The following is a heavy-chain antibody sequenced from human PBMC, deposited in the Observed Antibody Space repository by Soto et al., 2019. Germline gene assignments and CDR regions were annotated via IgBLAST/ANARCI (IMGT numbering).Heavy chain of an antibody. CDR2: IIPPFGAP. CDR3: ARVPSDGAGWYGDS. D-gene: IGHD6-19*01. J-gene: IGHJ4*02. Sequence: QMQLVQSGPEVKKPGSSVTVSCKASGVALSGYAITWVRQAPAQGLEWMGLIIPPFGAPTYAQKFQGSITITADKSTATVYLELRSLRSDDTGVYYCARVPSDGAGWYGDSWGQGTLLTVSS. CDR1: GVALSGYA. V-gene: IGHV1-69*06.